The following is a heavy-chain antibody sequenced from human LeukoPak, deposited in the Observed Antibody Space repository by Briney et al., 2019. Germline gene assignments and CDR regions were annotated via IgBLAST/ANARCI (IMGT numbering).Heavy chain of an antibody. V-gene: IGHV4-59*01. CDR3: ARYIFLEWFSVGNYMDA. D-gene: IGHD3-3*01. CDR2: IYYGGST. CDR1: GGSISSYY. Sequence: SSETLSLTCTVSGGSISSYYWSWIRQPPGKGLEWIGYIYYGGSTNYNPSLKSRVTISVDTSKNQFSLKLSSVTAADTAVYYCARYIFLEWFSVGNYMDAWGKGTTVTVSS. J-gene: IGHJ6*03.